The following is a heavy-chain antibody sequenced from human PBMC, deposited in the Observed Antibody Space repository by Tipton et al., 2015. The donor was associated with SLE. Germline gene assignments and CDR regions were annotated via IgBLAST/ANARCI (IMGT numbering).Heavy chain of an antibody. D-gene: IGHD6-13*01. CDR1: GFTFSSYW. Sequence: SLRLSCAASGFTFSSYWMHWVRQAPGKGLEWVSGISWSSGSIGYADSVKGRFTISRDNAKNSLYLQMNSLRAEDTALYYCAKGGWAAADPRLVPYYFDYWGQGTLVTVSS. CDR3: AKGGWAAADPRLVPYYFDY. CDR2: ISWSSGSI. V-gene: IGHV3-9*01. J-gene: IGHJ4*02.